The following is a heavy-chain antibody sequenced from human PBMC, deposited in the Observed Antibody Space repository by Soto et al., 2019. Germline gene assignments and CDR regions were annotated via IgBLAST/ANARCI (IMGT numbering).Heavy chain of an antibody. CDR3: ARDRHVVVPAAIVDYYYMDV. Sequence: PSETLSLTCTVSGGSISSYYWSWIRQPPGKGLEWIGYIYYSGSTNYNPSLKSRVTISVDTSKNQFSLKLSSVTAADTAVYYCARDRHVVVPAAIVDYYYMDVWGKGTTVTVSS. CDR1: GGSISSYY. J-gene: IGHJ6*03. CDR2: IYYSGST. V-gene: IGHV4-59*01. D-gene: IGHD2-2*01.